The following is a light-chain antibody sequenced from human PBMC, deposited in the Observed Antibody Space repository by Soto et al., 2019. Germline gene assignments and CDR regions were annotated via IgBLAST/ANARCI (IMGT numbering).Light chain of an antibody. J-gene: IGLJ1*01. V-gene: IGLV2-14*01. CDR3: NSYTSSQTGV. CDR1: ASNVGTYNY. Sequence: QSALTQPASVSGSPGQSITISCTGTASNVGTYNYVSWYQQYPDKVPKLLIYDVTKRPPGVSDRFSGSKSGNTASLTISGLQAEDEADYYCNSYTSSQTGVFGTGTKLTV. CDR2: DVT.